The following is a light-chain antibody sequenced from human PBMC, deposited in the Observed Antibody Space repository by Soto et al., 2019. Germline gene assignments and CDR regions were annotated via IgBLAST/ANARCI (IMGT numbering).Light chain of an antibody. CDR3: SSFTTTSSLVL. Sequence: QSALTQPASVSGSPGQSITITCTGTSSDVGNYDYVSWYQQHPGKAPKLIIYDVSDRPSGVSDRFSGSKAGNTASLTISGFQAEDEADYYCSSFTTTSSLVLFGGGTKLTVL. CDR2: DVS. J-gene: IGLJ2*01. CDR1: SSDVGNYDY. V-gene: IGLV2-14*01.